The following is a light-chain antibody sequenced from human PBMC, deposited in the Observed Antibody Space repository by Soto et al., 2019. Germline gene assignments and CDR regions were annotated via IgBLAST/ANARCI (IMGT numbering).Light chain of an antibody. V-gene: IGLV2-8*01. J-gene: IGLJ1*01. CDR3: SSYTGSSLYV. CDR1: SSDVGGYNY. CDR2: EVS. Sequence: QSALTQPPSASGSPGQSVTISCTGTSSDVGGYNYVSWYQQHPGKAPKLMIYEVSKRPSGVPDRFSGSKSGNTASLTVSGVVTEAEADCYCSSYTGSSLYVFGGGTKVTVL.